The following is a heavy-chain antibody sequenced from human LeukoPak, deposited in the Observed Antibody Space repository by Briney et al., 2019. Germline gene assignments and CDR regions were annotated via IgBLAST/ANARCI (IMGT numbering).Heavy chain of an antibody. Sequence: ASVKVSCKASGYTFTMYGISWVRQATGQGLEWMAWISGYNGDANHAQNLQGRVTMTKDTSSNTAYMELRSLRSDDTAVYYCVRDAKSRGGDEGYFDYWGQGALVTVSS. D-gene: IGHD2-21*01. J-gene: IGHJ4*02. V-gene: IGHV1-18*01. CDR2: ISGYNGDA. CDR3: VRDAKSRGGDEGYFDY. CDR1: GYTFTMYG.